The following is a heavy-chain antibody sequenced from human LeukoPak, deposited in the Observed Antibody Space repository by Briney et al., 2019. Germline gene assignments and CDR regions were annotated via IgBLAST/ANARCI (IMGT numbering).Heavy chain of an antibody. CDR2: INHSGST. CDR1: GGSFSGYY. CDR3: AKRVATIDY. D-gene: IGHD5-12*01. J-gene: IGHJ4*02. V-gene: IGHV4-34*01. Sequence: SETLSLTCAVYGGSFSGYYWSWIRQPPGKGLEWIGEINHSGSTNYNPSLKSRATISVDTSKNQFSLKLSSVTAADTAVYYCAKRVATIDYWGQGTLVTVSS.